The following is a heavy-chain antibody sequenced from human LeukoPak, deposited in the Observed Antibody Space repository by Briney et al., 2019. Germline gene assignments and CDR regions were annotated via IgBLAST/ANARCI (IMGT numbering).Heavy chain of an antibody. J-gene: IGHJ4*02. CDR2: IKQDGSEK. V-gene: IGHV3-7*01. Sequence: GGSLRLSCAASGFTFSSYWMSWVRQAPGKGLEWVANIKQDGSEKYYVDSVKGRFTISRDNAKNSLYLQMNSLRAEDTAVYYCARSITMIVANFDYWGQGTLVTVSS. D-gene: IGHD3-22*01. CDR3: ARSITMIVANFDY. CDR1: GFTFSSYW.